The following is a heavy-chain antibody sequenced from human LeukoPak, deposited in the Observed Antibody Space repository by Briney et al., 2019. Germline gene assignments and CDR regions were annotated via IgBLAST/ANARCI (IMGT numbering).Heavy chain of an antibody. CDR1: GFTFGDYA. V-gene: IGHV3-49*04. J-gene: IGHJ4*02. CDR3: TRGELEVDY. CDR2: IRSKAHGGTT. D-gene: IGHD1-1*01. Sequence: GGSLRLSCTASGFTFGDYAMSWVRQAPGKGLEWVGFIRSKAHGGTTEYAASVKGRFTISRDDSKSIAYLQMNSLKTEDTAVYYCTRGELEVDYWGQGTLVTVSS.